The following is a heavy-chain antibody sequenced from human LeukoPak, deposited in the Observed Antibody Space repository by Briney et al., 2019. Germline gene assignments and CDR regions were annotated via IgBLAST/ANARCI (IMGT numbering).Heavy chain of an antibody. V-gene: IGHV4-39*01. Sequence: SETLSLTCTVSGGSISGSSYYWGWIRQPPGKGLEWIGSIYYSGSTYYNPSLKSRVTISVDTSKNQFSLKLSSVTAADTAVYYCARAIWESCSSTSCYYFDYWGQGTLVTVSS. CDR2: IYYSGST. D-gene: IGHD2-2*01. J-gene: IGHJ4*02. CDR1: GGSISGSSYY. CDR3: ARAIWESCSSTSCYYFDY.